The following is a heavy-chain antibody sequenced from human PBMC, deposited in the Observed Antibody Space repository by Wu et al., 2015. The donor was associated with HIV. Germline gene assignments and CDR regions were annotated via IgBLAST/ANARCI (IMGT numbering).Heavy chain of an antibody. CDR3: ARAIKWDRDAFDI. CDR2: INPHTDGA. Sequence: QVQLVQSGAEVKKPGASVKVSCQASGYTFTNYGISWVRQAPGQGLEWMGWINPHTDGAVYAPKFRANVVLTRDTSITTTYMEITGLTSDDTAVYYCARAIKWDRDAFDIWGQGTMVTVSS. D-gene: IGHD1-26*01. CDR1: GYTFTNYG. V-gene: IGHV1-2*02. J-gene: IGHJ3*02.